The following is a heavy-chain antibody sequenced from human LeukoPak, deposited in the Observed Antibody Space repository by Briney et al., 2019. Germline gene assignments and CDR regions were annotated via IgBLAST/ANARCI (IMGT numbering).Heavy chain of an antibody. CDR2: ISYDGSNK. V-gene: IGHV3-30*04. Sequence: GGSLRLSCAASGFTFSSYAMHWVRQAPGKGLEWVAVISYDGSNKYYGDSVKGRFTISRDNSKNTLYLQINSLRAEDTAVYYCARGGFDYWGQGTLVTVSS. D-gene: IGHD3-10*01. CDR1: GFTFSSYA. J-gene: IGHJ4*02. CDR3: ARGGFDY.